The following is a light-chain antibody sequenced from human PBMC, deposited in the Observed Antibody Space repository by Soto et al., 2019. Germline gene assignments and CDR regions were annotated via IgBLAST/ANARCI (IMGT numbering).Light chain of an antibody. Sequence: DIQMTQSPSSLSASVGDRVTITCRASQNISSYLNCYQQKPGEGPKVLILVASSLESGVPSRFSGSGSGTEFTLTISSLQPDDFATYYCQHYNSYSEAFGQGTKVDIK. V-gene: IGKV1-5*01. CDR2: VAS. J-gene: IGKJ1*01. CDR1: QNISSY. CDR3: QHYNSYSEA.